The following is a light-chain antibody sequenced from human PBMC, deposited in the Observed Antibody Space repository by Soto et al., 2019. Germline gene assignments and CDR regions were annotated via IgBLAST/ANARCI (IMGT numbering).Light chain of an antibody. CDR1: SSNIGNNA. V-gene: IGLV1-44*01. J-gene: IGLJ2*01. Sequence: QSVLTQPPSVSAAPGQKVTISCSGSSSNIGNNAVNWYQQLPGTAPRLLIYNTNQRPSGAPDRFSGSKSGTSASLAISGLQSEDEADYYCATWDDSPRDVVFGGGTKVTVL. CDR2: NTN. CDR3: ATWDDSPRDVV.